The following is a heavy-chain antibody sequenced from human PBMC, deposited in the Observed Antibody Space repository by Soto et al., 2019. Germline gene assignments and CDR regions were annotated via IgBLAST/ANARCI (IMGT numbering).Heavy chain of an antibody. CDR2: ISGSGGST. D-gene: IGHD3-9*01. J-gene: IGHJ5*02. V-gene: IGHV3-23*01. Sequence: EVQLLESGGSLVQPGGSLRLSYAASVFSFSSYAMSWVSQAPGNGMEWVSAISGSGGSTYYADSVKGRFTISRDNSKNSLYLQMNSLRAEDTAVYYCAKDRWDYVILTGYHVDWFDPWGQGTLVPVSS. CDR1: VFSFSSYA. CDR3: AKDRWDYVILTGYHVDWFDP.